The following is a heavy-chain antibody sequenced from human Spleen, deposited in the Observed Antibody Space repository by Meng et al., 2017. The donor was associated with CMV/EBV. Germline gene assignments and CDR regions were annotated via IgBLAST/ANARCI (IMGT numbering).Heavy chain of an antibody. J-gene: IGHJ5*02. CDR2: IYTSGST. Sequence: QVQLQESGPGLVKPSETLSLTCTVSGGSISSYYWSWIRQPAGKGLEWIGRIYTSGSTNYNPSLKSRVTVSVDTSKNQLSLKLSSVTAADTAVYYCAREGESETTGWFDPWGQGTLVTVSS. D-gene: IGHD3-16*01. CDR3: AREGESETTGWFDP. CDR1: GGSISSYY. V-gene: IGHV4-4*07.